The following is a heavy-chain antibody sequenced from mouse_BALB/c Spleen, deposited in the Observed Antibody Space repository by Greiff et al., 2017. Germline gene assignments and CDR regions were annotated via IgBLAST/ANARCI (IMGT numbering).Heavy chain of an antibody. J-gene: IGHJ4*01. V-gene: IGHV2-2*02. CDR1: GFSLTSYG. D-gene: IGHD2-1*01. Sequence: QVQLQQSGPGLVQPSQSLSITCTVSGFSLTSYGVHWVRQSPGKGLEWLGVIWSGGSTDYHAAFISRLSISKDNSKSQVFFKMNSLQANDTAIYYCARNGGDGNYVYYYAMDYWGQGTSVTVSS. CDR3: ARNGGDGNYVYYYAMDY. CDR2: IWSGGST.